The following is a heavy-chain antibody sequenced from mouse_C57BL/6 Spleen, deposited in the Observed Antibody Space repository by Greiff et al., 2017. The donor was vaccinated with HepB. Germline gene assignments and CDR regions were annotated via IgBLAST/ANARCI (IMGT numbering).Heavy chain of an antibody. CDR1: GYSITSGYY. CDR3: ARDDYYGSSLAY. D-gene: IGHD1-1*01. CDR2: ISYDGSN. V-gene: IGHV3-6*01. Sequence: EVKLQESGPGLVKPSQSLSLTCSVTGYSITSGYYWNWIRQFPGNKLEWMGYISYDGSNNYNPSLKNRISITRDTSKNQFFLKLNSVTTEDTATYYCARDDYYGSSLAYWGQGTLVTVSA. J-gene: IGHJ3*01.